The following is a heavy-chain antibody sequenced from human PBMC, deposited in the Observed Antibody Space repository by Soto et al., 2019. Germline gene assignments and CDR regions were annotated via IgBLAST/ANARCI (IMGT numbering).Heavy chain of an antibody. Sequence: GGSLRLSCAASGFTVSSNYMSWVRQAPGKGLEWVSVIYSGGSTYYADSVKGRFTISRDNSKNTLYLQMNSLRAEDTAVYYCASLDWDYDILTGYYFDYWGQGTLVTVSS. D-gene: IGHD3-9*01. CDR1: GFTVSSNY. CDR3: ASLDWDYDILTGYYFDY. J-gene: IGHJ4*02. CDR2: IYSGGST. V-gene: IGHV3-66*01.